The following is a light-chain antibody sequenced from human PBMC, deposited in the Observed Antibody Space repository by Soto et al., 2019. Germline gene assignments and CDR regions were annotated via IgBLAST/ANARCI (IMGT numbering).Light chain of an antibody. CDR3: QQYSSSPLT. CDR2: DAS. J-gene: IGKJ4*01. CDR1: QSVSSSY. Sequence: EIELTQSPGTLSLSPGERATLSCRASQSVSSSYLAWYQQKPGQAPRLLIYDASSRATGIPDRFSGSGSGTDFTLTITRLEPEDFAVYYCQQYSSSPLTFGGGTRWIP. V-gene: IGKV3-20*01.